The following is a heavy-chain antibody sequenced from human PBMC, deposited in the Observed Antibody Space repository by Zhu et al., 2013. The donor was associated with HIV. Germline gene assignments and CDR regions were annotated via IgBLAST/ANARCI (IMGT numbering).Heavy chain of an antibody. CDR1: GGTFSSYA. Sequence: QVQLVQSGAEVKKPGSSVKVSCKASGGTFSSYAISWVRQAPGQGLEWMGGIIPIFGTANYAQKFQGRVTITADESTSTAYMELSSLRSEDTAVYYCASHAVVPAAIGPPDGDYREREFDYWGQGTLVTVSS. D-gene: IGHD2-2*02. J-gene: IGHJ4*02. CDR3: ASHAVVPAAIGPPDGDYREREFDY. CDR2: IIPIFGTA. V-gene: IGHV1-69*01.